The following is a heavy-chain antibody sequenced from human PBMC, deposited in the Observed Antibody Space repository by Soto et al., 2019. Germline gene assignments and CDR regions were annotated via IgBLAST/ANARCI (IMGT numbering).Heavy chain of an antibody. D-gene: IGHD3-22*01. J-gene: IGHJ3*02. CDR1: VFKLSSYA. CDR2: ISHDGSTN. V-gene: IGHV3-30-3*01. CDR3: ARAHSSGSYKGACDI. Sequence: QVQLVESGGGVVQPGRSLRLSCAASVFKLSSYAMHWVRQAPGTGLEWVGVISHDGSTNSYTDSVKSRFTISRDISQNTLYLQMNSLKAEDTALYYFARAHSSGSYKGACDIWGQGTWVTVSS.